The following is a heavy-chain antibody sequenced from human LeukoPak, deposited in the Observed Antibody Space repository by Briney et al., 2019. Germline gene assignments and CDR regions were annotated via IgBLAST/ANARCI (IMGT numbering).Heavy chain of an antibody. CDR2: MHYSGST. CDR1: GGSITKNGYY. Sequence: SEPLSLTCSVSGGSITKNGYYWGWIRQSPETGLEWIGSMHYSGSTYYNPSLNSRVTISVDTSKNQFSLKLSSVTAADTAVYYCARVGPGNGAFDIWGQGTMVTVSS. J-gene: IGHJ3*02. CDR3: ARVGPGNGAFDI. V-gene: IGHV4-39*07. D-gene: IGHD1-1*01.